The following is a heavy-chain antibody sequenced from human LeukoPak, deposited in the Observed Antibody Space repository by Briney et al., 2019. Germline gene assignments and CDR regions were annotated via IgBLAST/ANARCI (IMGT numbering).Heavy chain of an antibody. V-gene: IGHV3-48*02. D-gene: IGHD2-15*01. Sequence: GGSLRLSCAASGFTFSSYSMNWVRQAPGKGLEWVSYISSSSSTIYYADSVKGRFTISRDNAKNSLYLQMSSLRDEDTAVYYCARAATRYYYYGMDVWGQGTTVTVSS. CDR2: ISSSSSTI. CDR3: ARAATRYYYYGMDV. J-gene: IGHJ6*02. CDR1: GFTFSSYS.